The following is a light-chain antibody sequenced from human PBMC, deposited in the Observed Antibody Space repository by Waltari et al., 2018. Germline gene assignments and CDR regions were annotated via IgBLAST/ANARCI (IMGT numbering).Light chain of an antibody. CDR1: QSVNGR. V-gene: IGKV3-20*01. Sequence: EIVLTQSPGTLSLSPGERVTLSCRASQSVNGRVVWYQQKPGQAPRLLICSTSSSATGIPDRFSGSGSRTDFSLTISRLEPEDFAVYYCQQHGSLPATFGQGTKVEVK. CDR3: QQHGSLPAT. J-gene: IGKJ1*01. CDR2: STS.